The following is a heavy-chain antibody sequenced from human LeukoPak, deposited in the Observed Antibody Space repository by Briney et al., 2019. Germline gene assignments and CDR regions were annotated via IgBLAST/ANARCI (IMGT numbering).Heavy chain of an antibody. CDR3: ARDWGTTFDMAV. J-gene: IGHJ6*02. V-gene: IGHV3-21*01. Sequence: GGSLRPSCAASAFTLLSFSTKWVRQAPGKGLEWVSSISSSSSYIYYADSVKGRFTISRDNAKNSLYLQMNSLRAEDTAVYYCARDWGTTFDMAVWGQGTTVTVSS. CDR2: ISSSSSYI. CDR1: AFTLLSFS. D-gene: IGHD2-2*01.